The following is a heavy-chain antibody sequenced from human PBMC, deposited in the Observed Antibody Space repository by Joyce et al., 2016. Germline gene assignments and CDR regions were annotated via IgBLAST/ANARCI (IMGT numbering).Heavy chain of an antibody. Sequence: QVQLQQWGAGLLKPSETLSLTCAVSGGPFRGFFWTWVRQPPGKGLEWIGDIKNSGVNNYNPSLKTRGTFSVDTSKNQFSLKLTSLSAADTAVYYCARSQWLAPLMYWGQGTPVTVSS. CDR2: IKNSGVN. CDR1: GGPFRGFF. D-gene: IGHD6-19*01. J-gene: IGHJ4*02. CDR3: ARSQWLAPLMY. V-gene: IGHV4-34*01.